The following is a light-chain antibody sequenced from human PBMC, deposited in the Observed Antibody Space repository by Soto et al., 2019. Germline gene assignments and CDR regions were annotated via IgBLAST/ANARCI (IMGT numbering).Light chain of an antibody. CDR1: SSNIGSNT. CDR2: SNN. V-gene: IGLV1-44*01. CDR3: AAWDDSLNGRGV. J-gene: IGLJ3*02. Sequence: QSVLTQPPSASGTPGQRVTISCSGSSSNIGSNTVNWYQQLPGTAPELLIYSNNQRPPGVPDRFSGSRSGTSASLAISGLQAEDEGDYYCAAWDDSLNGRGVFGGGTKLTVL.